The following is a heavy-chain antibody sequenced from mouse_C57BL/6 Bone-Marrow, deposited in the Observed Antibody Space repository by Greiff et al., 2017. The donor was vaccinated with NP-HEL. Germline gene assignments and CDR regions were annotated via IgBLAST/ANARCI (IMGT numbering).Heavy chain of an antibody. CDR1: GYTFTDYY. D-gene: IGHD1-1*01. CDR3: ARSETGHYGSSPYAMDY. CDR2: INPNNGGT. V-gene: IGHV1-26*01. Sequence: EVQLQQSGPELVKPGASVKISCKASGYTFTDYYMNWVKQSHGKSLEWIGDINPNNGGTSYNQKFKGKATLTVDKSSSTAYMERRSLTSEDSAVYYCARSETGHYGSSPYAMDYWGQGTSVTVSS. J-gene: IGHJ4*01.